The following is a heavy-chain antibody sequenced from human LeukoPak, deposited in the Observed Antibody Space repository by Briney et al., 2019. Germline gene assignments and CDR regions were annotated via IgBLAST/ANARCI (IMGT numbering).Heavy chain of an antibody. D-gene: IGHD3-16*02. CDR1: GYTFTSYG. V-gene: IGHV1-18*01. Sequence: ASVKVSCKASGYTFTSYGISWVRQAPGQGLEWMGWISAYNGNTNYAQKLQGRVTMTTDTSTSTAYMELRSLRSDDTAVYCCARDRYDYVWGSYRREPFDYWGQGTLITVSS. J-gene: IGHJ4*02. CDR2: ISAYNGNT. CDR3: ARDRYDYVWGSYRREPFDY.